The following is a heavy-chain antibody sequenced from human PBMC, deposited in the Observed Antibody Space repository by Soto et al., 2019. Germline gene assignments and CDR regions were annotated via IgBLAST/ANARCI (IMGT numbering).Heavy chain of an antibody. CDR3: ARAGHSSSSEGANWFDP. D-gene: IGHD6-6*01. J-gene: IGHJ5*02. Sequence: QVQLQESGPGLVKPSQTLSLTCTVSGGSISSGGYYWSWIRQHPGKGLEWIGYIYYSGSTYFNPSPKSRLTISVDTSKNQFSLQLSSVTAADTAVYYWARAGHSSSSEGANWFDPWGQGTLVTVSS. CDR2: IYYSGST. CDR1: GGSISSGGYY. V-gene: IGHV4-31*03.